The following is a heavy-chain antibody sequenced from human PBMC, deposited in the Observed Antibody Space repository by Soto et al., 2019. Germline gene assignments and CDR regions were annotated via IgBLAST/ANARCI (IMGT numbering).Heavy chain of an antibody. Sequence: SETLSLTCAVSGDSISSGGYSWSWIRQPPGKGLEWIGYIYHSGSTYYNPSLKSRVTISVDRSKNQFSLKLSSVTAADTAVYYCARAYYYGPGTIGWFDPWGQGNLLTVSS. CDR2: IYHSGST. V-gene: IGHV4-30-2*01. CDR3: ARAYYYGPGTIGWFDP. D-gene: IGHD3-10*01. J-gene: IGHJ5*02. CDR1: GDSISSGGYS.